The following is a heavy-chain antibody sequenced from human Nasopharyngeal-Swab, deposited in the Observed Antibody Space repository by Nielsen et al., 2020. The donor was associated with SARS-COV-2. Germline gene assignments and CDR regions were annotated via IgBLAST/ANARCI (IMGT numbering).Heavy chain of an antibody. CDR2: ISSSGGRT. V-gene: IGHV3-23*01. CDR3: AKTKGCSGGSCYGLDY. D-gene: IGHD2-15*01. CDR1: GFTFSSYA. J-gene: IGHJ4*02. Sequence: GGSLRLSCAASGFTFSSYAMRWVRQAPGKGLEWVSAISSSGGRTYYADSVKGRFIISRDNSKNTLYLQMSSLRAEDTAVYYCAKTKGCSGGSCYGLDYWGQGTLVTVSS.